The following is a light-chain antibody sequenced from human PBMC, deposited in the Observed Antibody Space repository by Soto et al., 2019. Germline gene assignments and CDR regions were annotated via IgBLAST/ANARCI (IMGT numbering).Light chain of an antibody. J-gene: IGLJ2*01. CDR1: SSDVGGYNY. Sequence: QSALTQPASVSGSPGQSITISCTGTSSDVGGYNYVSWYQQHPGKAPKLMIYDVSNRPSGVSNRSSGSKSGNTASLTISGLKAEDEADYYCSSYTSSSAVVFGGGTKLTVL. CDR3: SSYTSSSAVV. V-gene: IGLV2-14*01. CDR2: DVS.